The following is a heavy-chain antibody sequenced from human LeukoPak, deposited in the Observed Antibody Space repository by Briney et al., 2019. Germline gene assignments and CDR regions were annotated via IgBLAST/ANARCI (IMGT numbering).Heavy chain of an antibody. D-gene: IGHD3-10*01. CDR2: INAGNGNT. CDR1: GYTFTSYA. CDR3: ARVSFHYYGLGSYTLDY. Sequence: ASVKVSCKASGYTFTSYAMHWVRQAPGQRLEWMGWINAGNGNTKYSQKFQGRVTITRDTSASTAYMELSSLRSEDTAVYYCARVSFHYYGLGSYTLDYWGQGTLVTVSS. V-gene: IGHV1-3*01. J-gene: IGHJ4*02.